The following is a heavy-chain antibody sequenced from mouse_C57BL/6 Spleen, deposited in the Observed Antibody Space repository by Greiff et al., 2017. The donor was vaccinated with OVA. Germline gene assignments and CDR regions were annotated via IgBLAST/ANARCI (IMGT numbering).Heavy chain of an antibody. J-gene: IGHJ3*01. D-gene: IGHD3-1*01. CDR2: IDPETGGT. Sequence: QVQLQQSGAELVRPGASVTLSCKASGYTFTDYEMHWVKQTPVPGLEWIGAIDPETGGTAYNQKFKGKAILTADKSSSTAYMELRSLTSEDSAVYYCTPDRGFAYWGQGTLVTVSA. V-gene: IGHV1-15*01. CDR1: GYTFTDYE. CDR3: TPDRGFAY.